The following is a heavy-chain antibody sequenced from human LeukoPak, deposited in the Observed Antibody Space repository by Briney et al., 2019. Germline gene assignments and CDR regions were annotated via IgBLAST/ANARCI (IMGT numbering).Heavy chain of an antibody. V-gene: IGHV1-3*01. J-gene: IGHJ4*02. CDR1: GYTFTSYT. CDR2: INAGNGNT. D-gene: IGHD5-18*01. Sequence: ASVKVSCKASGYTFTSYTIHWVRQAPGQRLEWMGWINAGNGNTKYSQKFQGRVTITRDTSASTAYMELSSLRSEDTAVYYCARTTAIVTIFDYWGQGTLVTVSS. CDR3: ARTTAIVTIFDY.